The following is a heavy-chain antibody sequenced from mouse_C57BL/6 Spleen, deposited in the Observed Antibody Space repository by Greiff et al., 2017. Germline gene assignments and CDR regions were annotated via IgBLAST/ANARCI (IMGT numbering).Heavy chain of an antibody. D-gene: IGHD1-1*01. V-gene: IGHV14-3*01. CDR1: GFNIKNTY. Sequence: EVQRVESVAELVRPGASVKLSCTASGFNIKNTYMHWVKQRPEQGLEWIGRIDPANGNTKYAPKFQGKATITADTSSNTAYLQLSSLTSEDTAIYYCAVITTVKDYFDYWGQGTTLTVSS. CDR3: AVITTVKDYFDY. CDR2: IDPANGNT. J-gene: IGHJ2*01.